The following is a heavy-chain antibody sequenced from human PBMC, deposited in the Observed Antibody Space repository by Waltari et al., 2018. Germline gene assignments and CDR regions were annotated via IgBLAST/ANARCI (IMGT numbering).Heavy chain of an antibody. J-gene: IGHJ4*02. D-gene: IGHD1-7*01. CDR2: INHSGST. V-gene: IGHV4-34*01. Sequence: QVQLQQWGAGLLKPSETLSLTCAVYGGSFSGYYWSWIRQPPGKGLEWIGEINHSGSTNYNPSLKSRVTISVDTSKNQFSLKLSSVTAADTAVYYCARGGGGTGTTDYWGQGTLVTVSS. CDR3: ARGGGGTGTTDY. CDR1: GGSFSGYY.